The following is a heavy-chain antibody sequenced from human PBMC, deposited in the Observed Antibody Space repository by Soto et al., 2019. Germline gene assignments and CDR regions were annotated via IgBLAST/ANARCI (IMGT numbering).Heavy chain of an antibody. Sequence: PSETLSLTCAVSGGSISSGGYSWSWIRQPPGKGLEWIGYIYHSGSTYYNPSLQSRVTISVDRSKNQFSLKLSSVTAADTAVYYCARAGFGATAPGDFDYWGQGTLVTVSS. J-gene: IGHJ4*02. CDR1: GGSISSGGYS. CDR2: IYHSGST. CDR3: ARAGFGATAPGDFDY. V-gene: IGHV4-30-2*01. D-gene: IGHD3-16*01.